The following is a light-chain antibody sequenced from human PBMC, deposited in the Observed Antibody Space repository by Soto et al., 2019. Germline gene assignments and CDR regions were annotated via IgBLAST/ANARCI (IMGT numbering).Light chain of an antibody. V-gene: IGLV1-51*01. Sequence: QSVLTQPPSVSAAPGQTVTISCSGSSSNIGNNVVSWYQQLPGTAPKFLIYDNNKRPSGIPDRFSGSKSGTSATLGITGLQTGDEADYYCGTWDSSLSAVVFGGGTKLTVL. CDR3: GTWDSSLSAVV. CDR2: DNN. J-gene: IGLJ2*01. CDR1: SSNIGNNV.